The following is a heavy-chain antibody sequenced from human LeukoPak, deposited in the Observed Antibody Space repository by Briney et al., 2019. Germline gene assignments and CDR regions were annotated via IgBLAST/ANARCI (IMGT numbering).Heavy chain of an antibody. CDR1: GLTLSAYR. Sequence: PGGSLRLSCAASGLTLSAYRMHWVRQAPGKGLEWVSHIETDGTSTRYADSVKGRFTISRDSAKNTLYLQMNSLRAEDTAVYYCARDGGGLPYWGQGTLVTVSS. CDR3: ARDGGGLPY. D-gene: IGHD3-16*01. J-gene: IGHJ4*02. V-gene: IGHV3-74*01. CDR2: IETDGTST.